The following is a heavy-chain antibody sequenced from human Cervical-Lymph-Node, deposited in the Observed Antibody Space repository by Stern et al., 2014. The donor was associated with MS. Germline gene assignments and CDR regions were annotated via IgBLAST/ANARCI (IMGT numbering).Heavy chain of an antibody. J-gene: IGHJ4*02. V-gene: IGHV3-30*04. CDR1: GFTFTSYA. CDR2: ISYDGKTK. CDR3: VRERSSRGFDY. D-gene: IGHD5/OR15-5a*01. Sequence: VQLEESGGGVVQPGRSLRVSCATAGFTFTSYAMNWVRQAPGKGLEWVAVISYDGKTKYYADSVKGRFTISRDNSKNTLYLQMSSLRAEDTAVYYCVRERSSRGFDYWGQGSLVTVSS.